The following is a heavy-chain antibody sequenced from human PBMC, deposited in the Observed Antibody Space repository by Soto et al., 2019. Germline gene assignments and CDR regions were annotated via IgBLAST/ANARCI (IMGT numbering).Heavy chain of an antibody. CDR2: TIPMFGTK. Sequence: QVQLVQSGAEVKKPESSVRVSCKASGGTFNSYAITWVRQAPGQGLEWMGGTIPMFGTKNYAEKFQSRVMMTADECTNTSYMDLLSLSFEDRAAYYCPSCRMRYQSIVYYLEIDGMDVWCQGTTVIVSS. J-gene: IGHJ6*02. CDR1: GGTFNSYA. D-gene: IGHD3-22*01. CDR3: PSCRMRYQSIVYYLEIDGMDV. V-gene: IGHV1-69*12.